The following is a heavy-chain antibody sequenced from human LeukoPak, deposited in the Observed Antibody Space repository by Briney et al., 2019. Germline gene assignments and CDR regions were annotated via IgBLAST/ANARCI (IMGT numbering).Heavy chain of an antibody. CDR1: GFTFSSYS. J-gene: IGHJ6*03. CDR3: ARDTGSSYHYYYYMDV. D-gene: IGHD3-10*01. Sequence: GGSLRLSCAASGFTFSSYSMNWVRQAPGKGLEWVSSISSSSSYIHYADSVKGRFIISRDNAKNSLYLQMNSLRAEDTAVYYCARDTGSSYHYYYYMDVWGKGTTVTISS. CDR2: ISSSSSYI. V-gene: IGHV3-21*01.